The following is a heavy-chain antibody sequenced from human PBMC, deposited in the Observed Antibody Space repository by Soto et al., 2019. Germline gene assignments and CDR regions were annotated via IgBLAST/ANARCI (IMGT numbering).Heavy chain of an antibody. CDR2: IYSGGST. Sequence: EVQLVESGGGLVQPGGSLRLSCAASGFTVSTNFMTWVRQAPGKGLEWVSVIYSGGSTFYADSVKGRFTITRDNSENTLYFQMNSLRAEDTAVYYCARAKMQLWPNYCDDGLDVWGQGTTVTVSS. CDR3: ARAKMQLWPNYCDDGLDV. V-gene: IGHV3-66*01. J-gene: IGHJ6*02. CDR1: GFTVSTNF. D-gene: IGHD5-18*01.